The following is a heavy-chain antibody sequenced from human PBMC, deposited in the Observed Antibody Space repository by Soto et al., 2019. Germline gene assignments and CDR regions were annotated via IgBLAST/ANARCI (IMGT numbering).Heavy chain of an antibody. CDR2: IYYSGST. CDR3: ARRWGRSFDY. D-gene: IGHD2-15*01. J-gene: IGHJ4*02. Sequence: PSETLSLTCTVSGDSISNYFWSWIRQPPGKGLEWIGYIYYSGSTNYNPSLKSRVTISVDTSKNQFSLKLSSVTAADTAVYYCARRWGRSFDYWGQGTLVTVSS. V-gene: IGHV4-59*08. CDR1: GDSISNYF.